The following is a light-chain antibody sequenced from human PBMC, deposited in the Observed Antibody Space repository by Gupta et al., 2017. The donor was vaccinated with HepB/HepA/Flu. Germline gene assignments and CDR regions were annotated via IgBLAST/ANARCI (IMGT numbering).Light chain of an antibody. CDR3: AAEDDSRHGYV. J-gene: IGLJ1*01. Sequence: QSVLTQAPSASGTPGQRVTISCSGSRSNIGSNFLYWYQQFPGTAPRLLIYRNNQRPSGVPERFSAAKSGTSASLAISGLRAEDEADYYCAAEDDSRHGYVFGTGTKLTVL. CDR1: RSNIGSNF. CDR2: RNN. V-gene: IGLV1-47*01.